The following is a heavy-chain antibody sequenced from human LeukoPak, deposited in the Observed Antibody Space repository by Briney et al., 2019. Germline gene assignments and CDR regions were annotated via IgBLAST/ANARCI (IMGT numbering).Heavy chain of an antibody. Sequence: GASVKVSCKASGYTFTGYYMHWVRQAPEQGLEWMGWINPNSGGTNYAQKFQGRVTMTRDTSISTAYMELSRLRSDDTAVYYCARDDSRFGSSGWYYYYGMDVWGQGTTVTVSS. D-gene: IGHD6-19*01. CDR1: GYTFTGYY. J-gene: IGHJ6*02. V-gene: IGHV1-2*02. CDR2: INPNSGGT. CDR3: ARDDSRFGSSGWYYYYGMDV.